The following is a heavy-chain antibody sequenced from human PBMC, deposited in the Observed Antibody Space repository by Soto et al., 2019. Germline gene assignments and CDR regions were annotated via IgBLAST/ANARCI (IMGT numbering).Heavy chain of an antibody. J-gene: IGHJ3*02. CDR3: AKDLVPVGHGDSFHM. V-gene: IGHV3-23*01. CDR1: GFTFDSYA. Sequence: PGGSLRLSCAASGFTFDSYAMSWVRQAPGKGLEWVSGISGTSDYILYADSVKGRFTISRDNSRNTVSLQMNSLRVEDTAIYYCAKDLVPVGHGDSFHMWGQGTMVTVSS. CDR2: ISGTSDYI. D-gene: IGHD1-26*01.